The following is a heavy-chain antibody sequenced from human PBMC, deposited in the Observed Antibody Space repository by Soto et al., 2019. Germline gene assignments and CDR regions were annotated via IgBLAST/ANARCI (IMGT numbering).Heavy chain of an antibody. V-gene: IGHV1-2*04. CDR2: INPNSGGT. J-gene: IGHJ3*02. CDR3: AREKGRYCTNGVCETDAFDI. D-gene: IGHD2-8*01. CDR1: GYTFTGYY. Sequence: ASVKVSCKASGYTFTGYYMHWVRQAPGQGLEWMGWINPNSGGTNYAQKFQGWVTMTRDTSISTAYMELSRLRSDDTAVYYCAREKGRYCTNGVCETDAFDIWGQGTMVTVSS.